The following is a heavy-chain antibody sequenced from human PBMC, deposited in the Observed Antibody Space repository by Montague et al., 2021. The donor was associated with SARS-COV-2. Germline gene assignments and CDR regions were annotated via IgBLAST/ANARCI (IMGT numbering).Heavy chain of an antibody. V-gene: IGHV4-39*02. Sequence: SETLSLTCTVSGGSISSSSYYWGWIRQPPGKGLEWIGSIYYSGSTYYNPSLKSRVTVSVDTSKNQFSLKLSSVTAADTAVYYCARGGRVGTIVVAIAIPYYFDYWGQETLVTVSS. D-gene: IGHD2-21*01. J-gene: IGHJ4*02. CDR3: ARGGRVGTIVVAIAIPYYFDY. CDR1: GGSISSSSYY. CDR2: IYYSGST.